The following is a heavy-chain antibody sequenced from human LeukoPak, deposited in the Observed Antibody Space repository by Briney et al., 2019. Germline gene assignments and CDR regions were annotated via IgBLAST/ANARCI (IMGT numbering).Heavy chain of an antibody. D-gene: IGHD4/OR15-4a*01. CDR1: GFTFSTST. CDR2: ITSTSSNI. V-gene: IGHV3-21*01. CDR3: VRIPNSANFPNWFDP. J-gene: IGHJ5*02. Sequence: GGSLRLSCAASGFTFSTSTMNWVRHAPGEGLEWVSSITSTSSNIYYADSVRGRFTISRDNAKNSLYLQMSSVIVEDTAVYYCVRIPNSANFPNWFDPWGQGTLVTVSS.